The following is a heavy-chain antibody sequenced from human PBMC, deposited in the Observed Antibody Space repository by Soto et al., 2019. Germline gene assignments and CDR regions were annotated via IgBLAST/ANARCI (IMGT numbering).Heavy chain of an antibody. CDR2: IYASGVT. J-gene: IGHJ6*02. D-gene: IGHD3-10*01. V-gene: IGHV4-34*01. CDR1: GGSFSGYY. Sequence: PSETLSLTCAVYGGSFSGYYWSWIRQPPGKGLEWIGHIYASGVTYYNLSLESRVTISSDKSRNQFSLRLTSVTAADTAVYYCARGGSRDQHYYYGLDVWGQGTTVTVSS. CDR3: ARGGSRDQHYYYGLDV.